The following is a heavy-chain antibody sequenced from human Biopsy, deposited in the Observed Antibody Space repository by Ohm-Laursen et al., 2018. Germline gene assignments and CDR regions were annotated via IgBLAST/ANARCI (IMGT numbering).Heavy chain of an antibody. J-gene: IGHJ5*02. V-gene: IGHV4-39*01. CDR2: IYNTETT. CDR1: GGSISSSTTYY. Sequence: SGTLSLTCSVSGGSISSSTTYYWAWLRQPPGKGLEWIGIIYNTETTFYNPSLKIRVTISVDTSTNQFSRKVSSVTAADTALYFCARHPTGFWFDPWGHGTLVTVSS. CDR3: ARHPTGFWFDP.